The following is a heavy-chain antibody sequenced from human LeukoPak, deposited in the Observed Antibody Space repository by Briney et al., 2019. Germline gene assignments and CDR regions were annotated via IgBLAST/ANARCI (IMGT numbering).Heavy chain of an antibody. Sequence: SGPTLVKPTQTLTLTCTFSGFSLSTSGVGVGWIRQPPGKALEWLALIYWDDDKRYSPSLKSRLTITKDTSKNQVVLTMTNMDPVDTATYYCARTSPDILTGYILFDYWGQGTLVTVSS. J-gene: IGHJ4*02. D-gene: IGHD3-9*01. CDR2: IYWDDDK. CDR1: GFSLSTSGVG. CDR3: ARTSPDILTGYILFDY. V-gene: IGHV2-5*02.